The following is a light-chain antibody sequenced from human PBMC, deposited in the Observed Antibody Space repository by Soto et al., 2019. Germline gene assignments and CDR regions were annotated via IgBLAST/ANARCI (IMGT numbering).Light chain of an antibody. CDR2: GAS. Sequence: EIVLTQSPGTLSLSPGDRATLSCRASQIVSSNYLAWYQQRPGQAPRLLFYGASSRATGIPDRFSGSGSGTDFTLTISRLEPEDFAVYYCQQSGSLPRTFGQGTKVEFK. V-gene: IGKV3-20*01. CDR1: QIVSSNY. CDR3: QQSGSLPRT. J-gene: IGKJ1*01.